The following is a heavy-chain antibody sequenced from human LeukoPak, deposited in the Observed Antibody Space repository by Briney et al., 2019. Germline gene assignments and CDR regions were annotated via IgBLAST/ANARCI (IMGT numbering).Heavy chain of an antibody. Sequence: PGGSLRLSCAASGFTFSSYSMNWVRQAPGKGLEWVSSISSSSTYIYYADSVKGRFTISRDNAKNSLYLQMNSLRAEDTAVYYCARDQYCSSTSCYSYWGQGTLVTVSS. J-gene: IGHJ4*02. V-gene: IGHV3-21*04. CDR3: ARDQYCSSTSCYSY. CDR2: ISSSSTYI. CDR1: GFTFSSYS. D-gene: IGHD2-2*01.